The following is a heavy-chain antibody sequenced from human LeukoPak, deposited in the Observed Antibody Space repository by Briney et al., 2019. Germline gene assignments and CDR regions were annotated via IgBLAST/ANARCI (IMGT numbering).Heavy chain of an antibody. CDR2: IYYSGST. D-gene: IGHD2-2*01. CDR3: ASGRVVVPAAYFDY. J-gene: IGHJ4*02. Sequence: SETLSLTCTVSGGSISSYYWSWIRQPPGKGLEWIGYIYYSGSTNYNPSLKSRVTISVGTSKNQFSLKLSPVTAADTAVYYCASGRVVVPAAYFDYWGQGTLVTVSS. V-gene: IGHV4-59*01. CDR1: GGSISSYY.